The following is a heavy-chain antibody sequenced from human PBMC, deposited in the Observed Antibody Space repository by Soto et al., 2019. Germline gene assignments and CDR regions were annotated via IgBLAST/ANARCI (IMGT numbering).Heavy chain of an antibody. V-gene: IGHV4-39*01. CDR2: IYYSGST. D-gene: IGHD3-9*01. CDR1: GGSISSSSYY. Sequence: SETLSLTCTVAGGSISSSSYYWGWIRQPPGKGLEWIGSIYYSGSTYYNPSLKSRVTISVDTSKNQFSLKLSSVTAADTAVYYCARRSTISPNWFDPWGQGTLVTVSS. CDR3: ARRSTISPNWFDP. J-gene: IGHJ5*02.